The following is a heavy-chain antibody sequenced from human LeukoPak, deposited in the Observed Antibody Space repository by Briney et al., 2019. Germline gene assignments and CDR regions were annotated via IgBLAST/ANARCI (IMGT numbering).Heavy chain of an antibody. Sequence: TSETLSLTCTVSGGSISSYYWSWIRQPAGKGLEWIGRIYTSGSTNYNPSLKNRVTMSVDTSKNQFSLKLSSVTAADTAVYYCARDSSSWAIDYWGQGTLVTVSS. CDR3: ARDSSSWAIDY. D-gene: IGHD6-13*01. V-gene: IGHV4-4*07. CDR1: GGSISSYY. J-gene: IGHJ4*02. CDR2: IYTSGST.